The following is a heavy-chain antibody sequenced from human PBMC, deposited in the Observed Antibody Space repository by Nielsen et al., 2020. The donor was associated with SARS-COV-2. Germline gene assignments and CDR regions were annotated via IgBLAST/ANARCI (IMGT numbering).Heavy chain of an antibody. V-gene: IGHV4-59*01. J-gene: IGHJ6*02. CDR3: ARDHGYNYAYGHYYYGMDV. CDR2: ISNTGTA. D-gene: IGHD5-24*01. Sequence: WIRQPPGKGLEWIGYISNTGTAAYNPSLQSRVTISVDTSKNQLSLKLSSVTAADTAVYYCARDHGYNYAYGHYYYGMDVRGQGTTVTVSS.